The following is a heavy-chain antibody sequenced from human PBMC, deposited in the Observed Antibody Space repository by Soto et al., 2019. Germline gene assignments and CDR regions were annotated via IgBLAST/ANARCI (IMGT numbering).Heavy chain of an antibody. CDR1: GASVSSSHW. V-gene: IGHV4-4*02. Sequence: QVHLQESGPGLVKPSGTLSLTCGVSGASVSSSHWWTWVRQPPGKGLEWIGEIYHVGFTSYNPSLKSRVIMSMDQSRNQFSLKMSSVTAADTAVYYCARQDGYYYYMDVWGKGTTVTVSS. CDR2: IYHVGFT. D-gene: IGHD2-15*01. CDR3: ARQDGYYYYMDV. J-gene: IGHJ6*03.